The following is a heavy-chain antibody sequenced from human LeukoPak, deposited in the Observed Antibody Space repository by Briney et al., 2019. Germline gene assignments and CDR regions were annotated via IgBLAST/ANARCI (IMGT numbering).Heavy chain of an antibody. CDR3: ARDANIVVVPAAMGWYDY. CDR1: GFTFSSYS. CDR2: ISSSSSYI. J-gene: IGHJ4*02. D-gene: IGHD2-2*01. Sequence: KPGGSLRLSCAASGFTFSSYSMNSVRQAPGKGLERVSSISSSSSYIYYADSVTGRFTLSRDNAKNSLYLQMNSLRAEDTAVYYCARDANIVVVPAAMGWYDYWGQGTLVTVHS. V-gene: IGHV3-21*01.